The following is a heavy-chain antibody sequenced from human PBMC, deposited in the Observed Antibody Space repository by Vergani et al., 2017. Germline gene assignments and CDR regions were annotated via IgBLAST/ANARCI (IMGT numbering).Heavy chain of an antibody. J-gene: IGHJ6*02. CDR1: GFTFSSYW. CDR3: ARDQRGYYDSSGYFGGYYYYGMDV. Sequence: EVQLVESGGGLVQPGGSLRLSCAASGFTFSSYWMSWVRQAPGKGLEWVANIKQDGSEKYYVDYVKGRFTISRDNAKNSLYLQMNSLRAADTAVYYCARDQRGYYDSSGYFGGYYYYGMDVWGQGTTVTVSS. CDR2: IKQDGSEK. D-gene: IGHD3-22*01. V-gene: IGHV3-7*03.